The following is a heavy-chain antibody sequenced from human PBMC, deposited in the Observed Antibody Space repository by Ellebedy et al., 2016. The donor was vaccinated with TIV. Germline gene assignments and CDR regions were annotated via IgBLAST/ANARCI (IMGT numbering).Heavy chain of an antibody. Sequence: GGSLRLXXAASGFTFSSYAMHWVRQAPGKGLEWVAVISYDGSNKYYADSVKGRFTISRDNSKNTLYLQMNSLRAEDTAVYYCTTVGEGHDILTGYYIDAFDIWGQGTMVTVSS. J-gene: IGHJ3*02. CDR2: ISYDGSNK. D-gene: IGHD3-9*01. V-gene: IGHV3-30-3*01. CDR1: GFTFSSYA. CDR3: TTVGEGHDILTGYYIDAFDI.